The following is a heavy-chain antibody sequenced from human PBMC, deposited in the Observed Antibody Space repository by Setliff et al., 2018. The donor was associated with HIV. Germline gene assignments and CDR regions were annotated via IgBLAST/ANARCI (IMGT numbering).Heavy chain of an antibody. J-gene: IGHJ1*01. Sequence: GSLRLSCAASGFTFSSYEMNWVRQAPGKGLEWIGEINHGGSTSYNPSLKSRVTISADKSKNQFSLKLNSVTAADTAVYYCATHSLPYYDSTFRYFQHWGQGTLVTV. D-gene: IGHD3-3*01. V-gene: IGHV4-34*08. CDR3: ATHSLPYYDSTFRYFQH. CDR2: INHGGST. CDR1: GFTFSSYE.